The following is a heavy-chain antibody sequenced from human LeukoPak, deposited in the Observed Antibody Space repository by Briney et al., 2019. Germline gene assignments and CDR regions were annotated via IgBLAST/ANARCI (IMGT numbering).Heavy chain of an antibody. CDR3: AREQGNRITGTTGSDMDV. D-gene: IGHD1-7*01. CDR2: INPNSGGT. Sequence: ASVTVSCTASGYTFTSYYMHWVRQAPGQGLEWMGRINPNSGGTNYAQKFQGRVTMTRDTSISTAYMELSRLRSDDTAVYYCAREQGNRITGTTGSDMDVWGQGTTVTVSS. CDR1: GYTFTSYY. V-gene: IGHV1-2*06. J-gene: IGHJ6*02.